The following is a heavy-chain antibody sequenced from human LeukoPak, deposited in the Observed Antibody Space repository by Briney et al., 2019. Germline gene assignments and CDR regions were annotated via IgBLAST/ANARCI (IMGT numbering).Heavy chain of an antibody. CDR3: AKDPRSLGVCTSASCPYFDY. J-gene: IGHJ4*02. V-gene: IGHV3-23*01. CDR1: GFTFSSYA. D-gene: IGHD2-2*01. Sequence: GGSLRLSCAASGFTFSSYAMHWVRLSPGKGLEWVSAISDSSTGTYYADSVRGRVTASRGNSKNTLYLQMNRLRAEDTAVYYCAKDPRSLGVCTSASCPYFDYWGQGALVTVSS. CDR2: ISDSSTGT.